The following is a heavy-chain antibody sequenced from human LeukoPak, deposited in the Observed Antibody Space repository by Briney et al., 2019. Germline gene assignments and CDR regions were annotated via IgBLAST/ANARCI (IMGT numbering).Heavy chain of an antibody. CDR2: ISGGGDNT. CDR1: GFTFSTYA. D-gene: IGHD3/OR15-3a*01. Sequence: GGSLRLSCAASGFTFSTYAMSWVRRAPGKGLEWVSAISGGGDNTYYADSVKGRFAIPRDNSMSTLYLQMTSLRAEDTAVYYCARDGVFGLIIIPVHYYYYMDVWGKGTTVTVSS. J-gene: IGHJ6*03. CDR3: ARDGVFGLIIIPVHYYYYMDV. V-gene: IGHV3-23*01.